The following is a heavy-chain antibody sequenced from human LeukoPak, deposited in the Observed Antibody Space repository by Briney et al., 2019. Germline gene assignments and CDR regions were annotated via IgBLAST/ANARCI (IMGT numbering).Heavy chain of an antibody. Sequence: PSETLSLTCTVSAAPITSYYWSWIRQPPGKGLEWIGYIYYSGSTNYNPSLKSRVIFSVDTSKNQFSLKLNSVTAADTAVYYCARGGDYGDLRYFDYWGQGTLVTVSS. CDR3: ARGGDYGDLRYFDY. CDR2: IYYSGST. J-gene: IGHJ4*02. D-gene: IGHD4-17*01. V-gene: IGHV4-59*01. CDR1: AAPITSYY.